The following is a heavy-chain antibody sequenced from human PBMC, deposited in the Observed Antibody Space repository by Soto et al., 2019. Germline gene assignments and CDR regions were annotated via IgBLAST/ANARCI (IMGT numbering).Heavy chain of an antibody. CDR1: GCTFTGYC. J-gene: IGHJ4*02. D-gene: IGHD3-22*01. CDR2: INPNSGGT. Sequence: ASVKVCCKASGCTFTGYCMHWVRQAPGQGLEWMGWINPNSGGTNYAQKFQGWVTMTRDTSISTAYMELSRLRSDDTAVYYCARGVITRNFDYWGQGTLVTVSS. CDR3: ARGVITRNFDY. V-gene: IGHV1-2*04.